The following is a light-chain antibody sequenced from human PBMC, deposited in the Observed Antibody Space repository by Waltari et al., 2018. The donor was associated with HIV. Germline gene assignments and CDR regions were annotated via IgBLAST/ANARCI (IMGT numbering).Light chain of an antibody. Sequence: QSALPQPPSVSGSPGQSVTISCTGTSSDVGSYNRVSWYQQPPGTAPKLMIYEVTNWPSGVPDRFSGSKSGNTASLTISGLQAEDEAHYYCSSYSSSSTWVFGGGTKLTVL. CDR1: SSDVGSYNR. CDR3: SSYSSSSTWV. CDR2: EVT. V-gene: IGLV2-18*02. J-gene: IGLJ3*02.